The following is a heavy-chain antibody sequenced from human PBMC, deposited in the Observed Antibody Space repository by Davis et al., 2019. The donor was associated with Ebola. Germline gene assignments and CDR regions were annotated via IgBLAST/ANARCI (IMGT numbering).Heavy chain of an antibody. D-gene: IGHD4-17*01. CDR3: ARDITVTPLDY. CDR2: ISAYNGNT. CDR1: GYTFTGYY. Sequence: VKVSCKASGYTFTGYYMHWVRQAPGQGLEWMGWISAYNGNTNYAQKLQGRVTMTTDTSTSTAYMELRSLRSDDTAVYYCARDITVTPLDYWGQGTLVTVSS. V-gene: IGHV1-18*04. J-gene: IGHJ4*02.